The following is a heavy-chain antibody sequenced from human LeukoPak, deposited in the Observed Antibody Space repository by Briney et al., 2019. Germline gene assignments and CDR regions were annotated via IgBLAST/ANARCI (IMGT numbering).Heavy chain of an antibody. D-gene: IGHD3-22*01. Sequence: ASVKVSCKASGYTFIGYYMHWVRQAPGQGLEWMGRINPNSGGTNYAQKFQGRVTMTRDTSISTAYMELSRLRSDDTAVYYCARVYDSSGYYYDRYAFDIWGQGTMVTVSS. J-gene: IGHJ3*02. CDR1: GYTFIGYY. CDR2: INPNSGGT. V-gene: IGHV1-2*06. CDR3: ARVYDSSGYYYDRYAFDI.